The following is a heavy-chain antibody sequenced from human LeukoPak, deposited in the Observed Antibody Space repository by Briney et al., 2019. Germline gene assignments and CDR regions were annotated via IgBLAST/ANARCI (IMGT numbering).Heavy chain of an antibody. Sequence: SVKVSCKASGGTFNNYAISWVRQAPGQGLEWMGRIVPILNVFTCAQNFQDRVTITADKSTNTAYMELSSLRSEDTAVYYCATYGSGSYWEFAYWGQGTLVTVSS. J-gene: IGHJ4*02. CDR3: ATYGSGSYWEFAY. CDR2: IVPILNVF. V-gene: IGHV1-69*04. CDR1: GGTFNNYA. D-gene: IGHD3-10*01.